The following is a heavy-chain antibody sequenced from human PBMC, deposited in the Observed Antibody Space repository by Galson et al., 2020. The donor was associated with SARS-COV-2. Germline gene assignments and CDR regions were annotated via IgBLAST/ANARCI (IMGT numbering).Heavy chain of an antibody. Sequence: LSLTCAASGFTFSGYSMNWVRQAPGKGLEWVSYISVSSNTIYYADSVKGRFTISRDNAKNSLYLQMNSLRADDRAVYYCARVGCSSTGCYAFDIWGQGTMVTVSS. J-gene: IGHJ3*02. CDR1: GFTFSGYS. CDR3: ARVGCSSTGCYAFDI. D-gene: IGHD2-2*01. CDR2: ISVSSNTI. V-gene: IGHV3-48*04.